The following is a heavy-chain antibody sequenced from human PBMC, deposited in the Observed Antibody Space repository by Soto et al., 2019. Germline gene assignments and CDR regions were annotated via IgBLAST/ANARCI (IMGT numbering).Heavy chain of an antibody. CDR1: GGSVSSSSYY. Sequence: ETLSLTCTVSGGSVSSSSYYWSWIRQPPGKGLEWIGYIYYSGSANYNPSLKSRVTISVDTSKNQFSLQLSSVTAADTAEYICARIGLSHPYFDSWGQGTLVTVSS. CDR2: IYYSGSA. D-gene: IGHD2-2*03. V-gene: IGHV4-61*01. J-gene: IGHJ4*02. CDR3: ARIGLSHPYFDS.